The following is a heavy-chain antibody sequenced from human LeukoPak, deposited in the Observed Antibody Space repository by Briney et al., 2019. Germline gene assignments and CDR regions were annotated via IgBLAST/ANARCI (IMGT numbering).Heavy chain of an antibody. CDR2: IYYSGST. D-gene: IGHD3-22*01. CDR3: AGSSGYYYYYYYMDV. V-gene: IGHV4-39*01. Sequence: PSETLSLTCTVSGGSISSSSYYWGWIRQPPGEGLEWIGSIYYSGSTYYNPSLKSRVTISVDTSKNQFSLKLSSVTAADTAVYYCAGSSGYYYYYYYMDVWGKGTTVTVSS. CDR1: GGSISSSSYY. J-gene: IGHJ6*03.